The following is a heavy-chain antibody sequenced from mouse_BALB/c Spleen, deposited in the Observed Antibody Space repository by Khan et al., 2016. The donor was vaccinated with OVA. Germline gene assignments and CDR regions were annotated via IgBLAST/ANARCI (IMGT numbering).Heavy chain of an antibody. J-gene: IGHJ2*01. CDR3: ARTAYDGYYGY. CDR1: VYTFTDYA. CDR2: ISTYSGNT. Sequence: QVQLKQSGPELVRPGVSVKISCKGSVYTFTDYAMYWVKQSHAKSLEWIGLISTYSGNTNYNQKFKGKATMTVDKSSSTAYMELARLTSEDSAIYYCARTAYDGYYGYWGQGTTLTVPS. V-gene: IGHV1S137*01. D-gene: IGHD2-3*01.